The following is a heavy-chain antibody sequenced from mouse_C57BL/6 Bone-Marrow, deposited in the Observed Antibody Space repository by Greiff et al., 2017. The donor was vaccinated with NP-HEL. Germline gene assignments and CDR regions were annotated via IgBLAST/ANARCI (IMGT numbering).Heavy chain of an antibody. J-gene: IGHJ4*01. CDR2: IRNKANGYTT. V-gene: IGHV7-3*01. CDR3: ARSIYYDYADDPFYAMDY. D-gene: IGHD2-4*01. Sequence: EVMLVESGGGLVQPGGSLSLSCAASGFTFTDYYMSWVRQPPGKALEWLGFIRNKANGYTTEYSASVKGRFTISSAYSHSILYLQMNALRAEDSATYYCARSIYYDYADDPFYAMDYWGHGTSVTVSS. CDR1: GFTFTDYY.